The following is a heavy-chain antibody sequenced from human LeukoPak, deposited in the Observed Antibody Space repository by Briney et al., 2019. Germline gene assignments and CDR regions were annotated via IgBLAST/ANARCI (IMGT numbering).Heavy chain of an antibody. V-gene: IGHV1-18*01. Sequence: AASVKVSCTASGFTFTSYGISWVRQAPGQGLEWMGWISAYNGNTNYAQKLQGRVTMTTDTSTSTAYMELRSLRSDDTAVYYCARALYCSSTSCYGARLVANDYWGQGTLVTVSS. D-gene: IGHD2-2*01. CDR3: ARALYCSSTSCYGARLVANDY. J-gene: IGHJ4*02. CDR2: ISAYNGNT. CDR1: GFTFTSYG.